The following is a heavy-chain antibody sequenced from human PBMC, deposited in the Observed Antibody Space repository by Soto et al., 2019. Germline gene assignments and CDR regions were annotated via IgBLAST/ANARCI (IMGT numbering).Heavy chain of an antibody. V-gene: IGHV4-59*01. CDR2: IYYSGST. Sequence: SETLSLTCTVSGGSISSYYWSWIRQPPGKGLEWIGYIYYSGSTNYNPSLKSRVTISVDTSKNQFSLKLSSVTAADTAVYYCASTTDYIAAAGTAAFDIWGQGTMVTVSS. CDR1: GGSISSYY. D-gene: IGHD6-13*01. CDR3: ASTTDYIAAAGTAAFDI. J-gene: IGHJ3*02.